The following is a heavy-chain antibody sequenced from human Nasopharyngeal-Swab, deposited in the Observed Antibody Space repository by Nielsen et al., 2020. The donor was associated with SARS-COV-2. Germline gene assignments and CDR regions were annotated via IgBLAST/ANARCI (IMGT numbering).Heavy chain of an antibody. CDR3: ARGTADYSNPSFDY. J-gene: IGHJ4*02. D-gene: IGHD4-11*01. CDR2: ISWNSGSI. CDR1: GFTFDDYA. V-gene: IGHV3-9*01. Sequence: GGSLRLSCAASGFTFDDYAMHWVRQVPGKGLEWVSGISWNSGSIGYADSVKGRFTISRDNAKNSLYLLMNSLRSEDTALYYCARGTADYSNPSFDYWGQGTLVTVPS.